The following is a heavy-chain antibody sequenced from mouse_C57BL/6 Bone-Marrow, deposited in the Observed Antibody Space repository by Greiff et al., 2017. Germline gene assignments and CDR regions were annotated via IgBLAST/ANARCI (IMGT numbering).Heavy chain of an antibody. CDR2: IDPSDSYT. V-gene: IGHV1-69*01. J-gene: IGHJ3*01. Sequence: QLKQPGAELVMPGASVKLSCKASGYTFTSYWMHWVKQRPGQGLEWIGEIDPSDSYTNYNQKFKGKSTLTVDKSSSTAYMQLSSLTSEDSAVYYCARGAHGAYWGQGTLVTVSA. CDR1: GYTFTSYW. CDR3: ARGAHGAY. D-gene: IGHD1-3*01.